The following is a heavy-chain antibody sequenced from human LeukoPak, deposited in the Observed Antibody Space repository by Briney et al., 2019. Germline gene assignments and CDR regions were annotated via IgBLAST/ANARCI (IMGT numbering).Heavy chain of an antibody. J-gene: IGHJ4*02. CDR2: INPHSGGT. CDR3: ARGGGPSGPELDY. Sequence: ASVKGSCEASGYTFTGYFMSWVRQAPGQGLEWMGWINPHSGGTDNAQNFQGRVTMTRDTSINTAYMELTRMTSDDTAVYFCARGGGPSGPELDYWGQATLVTVSS. CDR1: GYTFTGYF. V-gene: IGHV1-2*02. D-gene: IGHD3-3*01.